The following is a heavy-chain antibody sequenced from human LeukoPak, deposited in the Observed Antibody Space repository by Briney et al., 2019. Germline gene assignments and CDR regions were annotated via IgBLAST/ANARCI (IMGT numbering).Heavy chain of an antibody. Sequence: GGSLRLSCAASGFNFDEFWMAWVRQTPGKGLEGVADIKEDGSEKFYVDSVKGRFTISGDNSKNTLYLQMNSLRAEDTAVYYCAKEVGGYYYMDVWGKGTTVTVSS. J-gene: IGHJ6*03. CDR2: IKEDGSEK. V-gene: IGHV3-7*03. CDR1: GFNFDEFW. D-gene: IGHD2-2*01. CDR3: AKEVGGYYYMDV.